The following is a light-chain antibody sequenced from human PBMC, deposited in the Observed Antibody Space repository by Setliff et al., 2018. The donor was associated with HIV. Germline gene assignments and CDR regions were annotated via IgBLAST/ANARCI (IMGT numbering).Light chain of an antibody. Sequence: QSVLAQPASVSGPLGQSITVSCTGTSSDIGAFDFVSWYRQHPGKAPELMIYDVTNRPSGVSHRFSGSKSGNTASLTISGLQAEDEADYYCASYANSDVFIFGSGTKVTVL. J-gene: IGLJ1*01. CDR3: ASYANSDVFI. CDR2: DVT. CDR1: SSDIGAFDF. V-gene: IGLV2-14*03.